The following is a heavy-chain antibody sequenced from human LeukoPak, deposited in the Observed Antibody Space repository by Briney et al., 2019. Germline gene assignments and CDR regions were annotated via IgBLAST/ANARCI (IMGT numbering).Heavy chain of an antibody. CDR2: IRYDGSNK. CDR1: GFTFSSYG. CDR3: AKEGRGSSWYYYYGMDV. V-gene: IGHV3-30*02. Sequence: GGSLRLSCAASGFTFSSYGMQWVRQAPGKGLEWVAFIRYDGSNKYYADSVKGRFTISRDNSKNTLYLQMNSLRAEDTAVYYCAKEGRGSSWYYYYGMDVWGQGTTVTVSS. D-gene: IGHD6-13*01. J-gene: IGHJ6*02.